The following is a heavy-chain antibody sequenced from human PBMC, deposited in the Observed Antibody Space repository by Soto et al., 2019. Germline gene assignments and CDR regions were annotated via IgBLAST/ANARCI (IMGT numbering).Heavy chain of an antibody. V-gene: IGHV4-34*01. Sequence: SETLSLTCAVYGGSFSGYYWSWIRQPPGKGLEWIGEINHSGSTNYNPSLKSRVTISVDTPKNQFSLKLSSVTAADTAVYYCARGRRYSYGSSGFDYWGQGTLVTVSS. D-gene: IGHD5-18*01. CDR3: ARGRRYSYGSSGFDY. J-gene: IGHJ4*02. CDR2: INHSGST. CDR1: GGSFSGYY.